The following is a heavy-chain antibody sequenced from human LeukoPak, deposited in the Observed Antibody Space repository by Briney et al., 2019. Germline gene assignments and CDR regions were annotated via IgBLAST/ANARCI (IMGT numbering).Heavy chain of an antibody. CDR1: GFTFGTYS. Sequence: GGSLRLSCAASGFTFGTYSMNWVRQAPGKGLEWVSYISGGSSSIYYADSVKGRFTISRDNAKNSLYLQMNSLRAEDTAVYYCARDKQQLPGNHDYWGQGTLVTVPS. D-gene: IGHD6-13*01. J-gene: IGHJ4*02. CDR3: ARDKQQLPGNHDY. CDR2: ISGGSSSI. V-gene: IGHV3-48*01.